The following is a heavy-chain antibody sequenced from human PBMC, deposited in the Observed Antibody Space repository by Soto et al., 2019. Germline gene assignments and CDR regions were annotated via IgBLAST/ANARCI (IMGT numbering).Heavy chain of an antibody. CDR2: IYWDGDK. V-gene: IGHV2-5*02. J-gene: IGHJ6*02. CDR1: GFSLNTGGLG. CDR3: AHSRCGGDCLRSYSSHYYYGMDV. D-gene: IGHD2-21*02. Sequence: QITLKESGPTLVKPTQTLTLTCTFYGFSLNTGGLGVGWIRQPPGKALEWLALIYWDGDKRYSPSLESTHSLTKDISIIQEVLKMTDMFPVDTGTSYCAHSRCGGDCLRSYSSHYYYGMDVWGQGTTVTVSS.